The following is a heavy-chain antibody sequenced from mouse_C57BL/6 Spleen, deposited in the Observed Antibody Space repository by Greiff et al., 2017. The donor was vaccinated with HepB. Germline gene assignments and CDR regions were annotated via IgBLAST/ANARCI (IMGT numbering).Heavy chain of an antibody. CDR1: GYTFTSYW. D-gene: IGHD2-4*01. V-gene: IGHV1-55*01. Sequence: VQLQQPGAELVKPGASVKMSCKASGYTFTSYWITWVKQRPGQGLEWIGDIYPGSGSTNYNEKFKSKATLTVDTSSSTAYMQLSSLTSEDSAVYYCARFSIYYDYDDFDYWGQGTTLTVSS. CDR3: ARFSIYYDYDDFDY. CDR2: IYPGSGST. J-gene: IGHJ2*01.